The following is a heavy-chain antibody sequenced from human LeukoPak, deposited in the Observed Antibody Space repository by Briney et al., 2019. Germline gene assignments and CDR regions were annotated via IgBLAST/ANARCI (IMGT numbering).Heavy chain of an antibody. Sequence: PGGSLRLSCAASGLAFSYYWMSWVRQAPGKGLEWVANIKQNGSEKHYVDSVKGRFTVSRDNAKNSLYLQMNSPRAEDTAVYYYAVYYSSGPIAYWGQGTLVTVSS. CDR1: GLAFSYYW. CDR2: IKQNGSEK. CDR3: AVYYSSGPIAY. D-gene: IGHD3-22*01. V-gene: IGHV3-7*01. J-gene: IGHJ4*02.